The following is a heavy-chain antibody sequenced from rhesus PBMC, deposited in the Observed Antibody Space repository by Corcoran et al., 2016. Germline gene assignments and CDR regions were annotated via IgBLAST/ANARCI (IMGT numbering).Heavy chain of an antibody. CDR3: AKSPIVGSYFDY. V-gene: IGHV3S5*01. CDR2: INNGGGGT. D-gene: IGHD2-39*01. J-gene: IGHJ4*01. Sequence: EVQLVESGGGVVQPGGSLSLSCAASGFYFLSYAMNWLRHAPVKGLEWVSYINNGGGGTYYADSVRGRVTISRDNSKNTLSLQMNSLRTEDTAVYYCAKSPIVGSYFDYWGQRVLVTVSS. CDR1: GFYFLSYA.